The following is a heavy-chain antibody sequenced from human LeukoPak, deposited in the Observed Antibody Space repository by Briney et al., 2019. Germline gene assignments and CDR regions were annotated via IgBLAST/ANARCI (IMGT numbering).Heavy chain of an antibody. V-gene: IGHV3-7*01. J-gene: IGHJ3*01. D-gene: IGHD2-2*01. CDR3: ARPRYCSSISCYFHAFDV. Sequence: PGGSLRLSCAASGFTLSSYWMSWVRQAPGKGLEWVANINEDGSAKTYVDSLKGRFTISRDNSKNSMYLQMNSLRVEDTAVYYCARPRYCSSISCYFHAFDVWGQGTMVTVSS. CDR2: INEDGSAK. CDR1: GFTLSSYW.